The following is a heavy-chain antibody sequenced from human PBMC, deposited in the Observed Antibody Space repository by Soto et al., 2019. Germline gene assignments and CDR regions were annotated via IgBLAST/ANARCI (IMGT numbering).Heavy chain of an antibody. Sequence: TPSLTSIVPRASVHSGGYSWTWIRQPPGKALEWIGFIFDNEATYYNPALKSRVTISVERSKNQFSLRLTSVTAADTAVYYCAREMRYCTGGTCSDGLDVWGQGTTVTVSS. D-gene: IGHD2-8*02. V-gene: IGHV4-30-2*01. CDR2: IFDNEAT. J-gene: IGHJ6*02. CDR3: AREMRYCTGGTCSDGLDV. CDR1: RASVHSGGYS.